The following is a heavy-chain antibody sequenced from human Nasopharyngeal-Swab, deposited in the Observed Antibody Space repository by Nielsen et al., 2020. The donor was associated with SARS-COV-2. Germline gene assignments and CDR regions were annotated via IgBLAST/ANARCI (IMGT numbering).Heavy chain of an antibody. CDR3: ARRPRLRGVPAAIRYSSSAYFDY. V-gene: IGHV4-34*01. D-gene: IGHD2-2*01. Sequence: SETLSLTCAVYGGSFSGYYWSWNRQPPGKGLEWIGEINHSGSTNYNPSLKSRVTISVDTSKHQFSLKLSSVTAADTAVYYCARRPRLRGVPAAIRYSSSAYFDYWGQGTLVTVSS. CDR1: GGSFSGYY. J-gene: IGHJ4*02. CDR2: INHSGST.